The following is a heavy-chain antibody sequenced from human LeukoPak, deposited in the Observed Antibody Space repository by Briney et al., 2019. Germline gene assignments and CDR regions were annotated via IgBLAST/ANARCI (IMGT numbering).Heavy chain of an antibody. CDR1: GFTFISFA. Sequence: GRSLRLSCAASGFTFISFAVGWVRHPPGNGMGLVSAISGSGGSTYYADSVKGRFTISRDNSKNTLYLQMNSLRAEDTAVYYCAKAKYSSGWYQHYWGQGTLVTVSS. V-gene: IGHV3-23*01. CDR2: ISGSGGST. J-gene: IGHJ4*02. D-gene: IGHD6-19*01. CDR3: AKAKYSSGWYQHY.